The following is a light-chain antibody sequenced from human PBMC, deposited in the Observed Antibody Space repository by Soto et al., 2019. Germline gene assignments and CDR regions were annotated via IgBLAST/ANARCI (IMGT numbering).Light chain of an antibody. CDR2: WAS. CDR3: QQYYNIPPT. V-gene: IGKV4-1*01. CDR1: QSVLFNSNNKNY. J-gene: IGKJ1*01. Sequence: DIVMTQSPDSLAVSLGERATINCKSSQSVLFNSNNKNYLAWYQQKPGQPPKLLIYWASTRESGVPDRFSGSGSGTDFTLTISSLQAEDVAFYYCQQYYNIPPTFGQGTKVEI.